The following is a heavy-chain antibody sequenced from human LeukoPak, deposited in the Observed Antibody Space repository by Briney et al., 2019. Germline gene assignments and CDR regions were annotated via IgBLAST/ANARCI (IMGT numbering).Heavy chain of an antibody. CDR3: ARSPQEIFDF. V-gene: IGHV3-30*02. CDR1: GFDFSSYG. CDR2: IHYDSTTE. J-gene: IGHJ4*02. Sequence: PGGSLRLSCAASGFDFSSYGMHWVRQAPGKGLEWLAYIHYDSTTEDYADSVQGRFTISRDNSKNTLYLQMISLRAEDTAVYYCARSPQEIFDFWGQGTLVTVSS.